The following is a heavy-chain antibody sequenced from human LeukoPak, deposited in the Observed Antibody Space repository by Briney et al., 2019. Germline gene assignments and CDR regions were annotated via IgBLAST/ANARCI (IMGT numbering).Heavy chain of an antibody. CDR2: INWDGSST. J-gene: IGHJ4*02. CDR1: GFTFSSYA. Sequence: GGSLRLSCAASGFTFSSYAMSWVRQAPGKGLEWVSGINWDGSSTVYADSLKGRFTISRDNAKNSLYLQMNSLTAEDTALYYCTRARHGSSYYFDYWGQGILVTVSS. V-gene: IGHV3-20*04. CDR3: TRARHGSSYYFDY. D-gene: IGHD3-10*01.